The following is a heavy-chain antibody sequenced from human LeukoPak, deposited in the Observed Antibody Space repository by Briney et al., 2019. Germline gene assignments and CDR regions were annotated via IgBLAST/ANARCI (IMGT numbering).Heavy chain of an antibody. CDR2: INPSGATT. CDR3: ARGTGIAAAVTSLFQY. J-gene: IGHJ1*01. Sequence: ASLKVSCKASGYTFTSYYMHWVRQAPGQGLEWMGVINPSGATTSYAQKFQGRVTMTRDTSTSTLYMELSSLRSEDTAVYYCARGTGIAAAVTSLFQYWGQGTLVTVSS. CDR1: GYTFTSYY. V-gene: IGHV1-46*01. D-gene: IGHD6-13*01.